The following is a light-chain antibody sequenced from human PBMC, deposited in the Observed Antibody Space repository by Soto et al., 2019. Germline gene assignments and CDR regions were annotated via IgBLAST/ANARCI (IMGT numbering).Light chain of an antibody. CDR1: SSDIGSYNR. Sequence: SMLTQPASVTGSPGQAITIACAGTSSDIGSYNRVSWYQQPPGTAPKLIIYEVNNRPSGVPDRFSVSKSGNTASLTISGLHAEDEADYYCNSFTTSSTYDFGTGPKVTVL. CDR2: EVN. CDR3: NSFTTSSTYD. J-gene: IGLJ1*01. V-gene: IGLV2-18*02.